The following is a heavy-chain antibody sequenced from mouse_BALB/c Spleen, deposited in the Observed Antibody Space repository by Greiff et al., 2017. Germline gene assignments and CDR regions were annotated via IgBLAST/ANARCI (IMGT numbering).Heavy chain of an antibody. Sequence: EVQRVESGGDLVKPGGSLKLSCAASGFTFSSYGMSWVRQTPDKRLEWVATISSGGSYTYYPDSVKGRFTISRDNAKNTLYLQMSSLKSEDTAMYYCARGGDGYYLYAMDYWGQGTSVTVSS. D-gene: IGHD2-3*01. CDR3: ARGGDGYYLYAMDY. J-gene: IGHJ4*01. V-gene: IGHV5-6*01. CDR1: GFTFSSYG. CDR2: ISSGGSYT.